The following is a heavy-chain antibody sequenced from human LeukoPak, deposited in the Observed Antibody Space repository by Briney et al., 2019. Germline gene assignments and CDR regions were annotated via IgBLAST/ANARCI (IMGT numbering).Heavy chain of an antibody. J-gene: IGHJ4*02. CDR2: IYASGST. Sequence: KPSETLSLTCTVSGDSINNYYWTWIRQPAGKGLEWIGRIYASGSTNYNPSLKNRVTMSVDTSKNQFSLKLSSVTAADTAVYYCARRGGHGGSFDYWGQGTLVTVSS. CDR3: ARRGGHGGSFDY. D-gene: IGHD4-23*01. CDR1: GDSINNYY. V-gene: IGHV4-4*07.